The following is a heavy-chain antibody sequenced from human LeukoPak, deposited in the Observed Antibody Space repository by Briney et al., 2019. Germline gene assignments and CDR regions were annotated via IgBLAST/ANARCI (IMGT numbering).Heavy chain of an antibody. Sequence: PSETLSLTCSVSGGSISSSNWWNWVRQAPGKGLEWIGEIYHSGGHSGSTNSNPSLKSRVTISVDTSRNQFSLKLSSVTAADTAVYYCARGGSTGTNLNWVDPWGQGTLVTVSS. CDR2: IYHSGGHSGST. D-gene: IGHD1-1*01. CDR1: GGSISSSNW. V-gene: IGHV4-4*02. CDR3: ARGGSTGTNLNWVDP. J-gene: IGHJ5*02.